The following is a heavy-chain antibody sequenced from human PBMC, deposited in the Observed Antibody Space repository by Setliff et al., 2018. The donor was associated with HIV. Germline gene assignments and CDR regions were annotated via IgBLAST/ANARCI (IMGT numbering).Heavy chain of an antibody. V-gene: IGHV3-48*03. Sequence: GGSLRLSCAASGFTFSSYEMNWVRQAPGKGLEWVSYISSSGSTIYYADSVKGRFTISRDNAKNSLYLQMNSLRAEDTAMYYCARDPLVGAPDYFYYWGQGTRVTVSS. J-gene: IGHJ4*02. D-gene: IGHD1-26*01. CDR3: ARDPLVGAPDYFYY. CDR2: ISSSGSTI. CDR1: GFTFSSYE.